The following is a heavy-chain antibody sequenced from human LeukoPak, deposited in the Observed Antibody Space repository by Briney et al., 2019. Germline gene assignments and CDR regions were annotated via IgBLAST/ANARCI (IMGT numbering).Heavy chain of an antibody. CDR3: ARGSNWNYGWFDP. J-gene: IGHJ5*02. CDR2: INPNSGGT. D-gene: IGHD1-7*01. Sequence: ASVKVSCKASGYTFTGYYMHWVRQDPGQGLEWMGWINPNSGGTNYAQKFQGRVTMTRDTSISTAYMELSRLRSDDTAVYYCARGSNWNYGWFDPWGQGTLVTVSS. V-gene: IGHV1-2*02. CDR1: GYTFTGYY.